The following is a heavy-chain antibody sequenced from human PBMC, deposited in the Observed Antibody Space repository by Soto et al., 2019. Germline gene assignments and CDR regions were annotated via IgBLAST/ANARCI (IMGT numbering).Heavy chain of an antibody. CDR1: GFTFSSYA. CDR3: AAGFSYYSYFDY. J-gene: IGHJ4*02. Sequence: GGSLRLSCAASGFTFSSYAMSWVRQAPGKGLEWVSAISGSGGSTYYADSVKGRFTISRDNSKNTLYLQMNSLRAEDTAVYYCAAGFSYYSYFDYWGQGTLVTVSS. V-gene: IGHV3-23*01. D-gene: IGHD3-10*01. CDR2: ISGSGGST.